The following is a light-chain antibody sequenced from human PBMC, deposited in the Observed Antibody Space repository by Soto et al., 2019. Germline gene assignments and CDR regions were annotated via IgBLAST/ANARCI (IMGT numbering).Light chain of an antibody. Sequence: EIVLTQSPATLSLSPGARATLSCRASQSVGTYFAWYQQKRGQAPRLLIYDSSNRATGIPARFSGSGSGTDFTLTISSLEPEDFAVYYCQQRSDWPSTFGGGTKVEIK. J-gene: IGKJ4*01. CDR1: QSVGTY. V-gene: IGKV3-11*01. CDR3: QQRSDWPST. CDR2: DSS.